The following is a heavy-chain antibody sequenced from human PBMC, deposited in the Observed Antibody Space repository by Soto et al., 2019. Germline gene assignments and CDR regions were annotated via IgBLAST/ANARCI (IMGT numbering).Heavy chain of an antibody. Sequence: SETLSLTCAVYGGSFSGYYWSWIRQPPGKGLEWIGEINHSGSTNYNPSLKSRVTISVDTSKNQFSLNLSSVTAADTAVYYCARGQYYDYVWGSYRFDYWGQGTLVTVSS. CDR2: INHSGST. CDR1: GGSFSGYY. V-gene: IGHV4-34*01. D-gene: IGHD3-16*01. J-gene: IGHJ4*02. CDR3: ARGQYYDYVWGSYRFDY.